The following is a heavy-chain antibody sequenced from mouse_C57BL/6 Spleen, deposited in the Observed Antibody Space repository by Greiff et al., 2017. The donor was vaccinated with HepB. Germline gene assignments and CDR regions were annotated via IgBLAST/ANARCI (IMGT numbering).Heavy chain of an antibody. Sequence: QVQLQQPGAELVKPGASVKLSCKASGYTFTSYWMHWVKQRPGQGLEWIGMIHPNSGSTNYNEKFKSKATLTVDKSSSTAYMQLSSLTSEDSAVYYCARHDYDEGSFAYWGQGTLVTVSA. D-gene: IGHD2-4*01. CDR1: GYTFTSYW. CDR2: IHPNSGST. J-gene: IGHJ3*01. V-gene: IGHV1-64*01. CDR3: ARHDYDEGSFAY.